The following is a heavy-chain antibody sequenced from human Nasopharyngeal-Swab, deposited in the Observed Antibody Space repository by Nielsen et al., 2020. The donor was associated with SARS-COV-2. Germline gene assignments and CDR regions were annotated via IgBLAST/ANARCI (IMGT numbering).Heavy chain of an antibody. CDR2: IYYSGRT. J-gene: IGHJ6*02. CDR3: ARDIGTPAYPRYYYYGMDV. D-gene: IGHD1-1*01. V-gene: IGHV4-31*02. Sequence: WIRQPQGKGLEWIGYIYYSGRTYYNPSLKSRVTISVDTSKNQFSLKLSSVTAAVTAVYYCARDIGTPAYPRYYYYGMDVWGQGTTVTVSS.